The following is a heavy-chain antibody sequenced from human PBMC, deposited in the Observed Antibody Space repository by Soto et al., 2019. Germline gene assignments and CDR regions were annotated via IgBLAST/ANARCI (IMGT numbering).Heavy chain of an antibody. Sequence: GSLRLSCAASGFTFSSYGMHWVRQAPGKGLEWVSAISGSGGSTYYADSVKGRFTISRDNSKNTLYLQMNSLRAEDTAVYYCAKRGIVVVPAPTAFDIWGQGTMVTVSS. D-gene: IGHD2-2*01. CDR2: ISGSGGST. J-gene: IGHJ3*02. V-gene: IGHV3-23*01. CDR1: GFTFSSYG. CDR3: AKRGIVVVPAPTAFDI.